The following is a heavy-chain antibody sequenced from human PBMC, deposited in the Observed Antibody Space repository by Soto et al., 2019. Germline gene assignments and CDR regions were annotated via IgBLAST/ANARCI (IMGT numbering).Heavy chain of an antibody. J-gene: IGHJ6*03. CDR1: GYTFNSYD. V-gene: IGHV1-8*01. CDR3: ARGLPDYYYYYYMDV. Sequence: ASVKVSCKASGYTFNSYDINWARQETGQGLEWMGWMNPNSGNTGYAQKFQGRVTMTRNTSISTAYMELSSLRSEDTAVYYCARGLPDYYYYYYMDVWGKGTTVTV. D-gene: IGHD2-2*01. CDR2: MNPNSGNT.